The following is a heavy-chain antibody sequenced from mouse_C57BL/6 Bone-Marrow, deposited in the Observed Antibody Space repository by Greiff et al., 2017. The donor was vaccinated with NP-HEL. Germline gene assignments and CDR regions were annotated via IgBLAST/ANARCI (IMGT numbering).Heavy chain of an antibody. Sequence: DVKLQESGGGLVQPKGSLKLSCAASGFTFNTYAMHWVRQAPGKGLEWVARIRSKSSNYATYYADSVKDSVTISRDDSQSMLYLQMNNLKTEDTAMYYCVRGGQLMLLLDYWGQGTTLTVSS. CDR1: GFTFNTYA. CDR3: VRGGQLMLLLDY. V-gene: IGHV10-3*01. CDR2: IRSKSSNYAT. J-gene: IGHJ2*01. D-gene: IGHD3-2*02.